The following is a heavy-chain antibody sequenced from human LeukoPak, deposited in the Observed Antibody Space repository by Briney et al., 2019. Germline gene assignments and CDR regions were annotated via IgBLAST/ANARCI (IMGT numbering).Heavy chain of an antibody. CDR1: GYTFTSYD. Sequence: VASVKVSCKASGYTFTSYDINWVRQATGQGLEWMGWMNPNSGNTGYAQKFQGRVTMTRNTSISTAYMELSSLRSEDTAVYYCARALPIQLWLIPYYYYYGMDVWGQGTTVTVSS. D-gene: IGHD5-18*01. J-gene: IGHJ6*02. CDR2: MNPNSGNT. V-gene: IGHV1-8*01. CDR3: ARALPIQLWLIPYYYYYGMDV.